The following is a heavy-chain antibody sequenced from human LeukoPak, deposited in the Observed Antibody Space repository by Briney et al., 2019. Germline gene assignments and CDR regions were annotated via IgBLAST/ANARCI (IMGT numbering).Heavy chain of an antibody. V-gene: IGHV3-11*01. CDR1: GFTFSDHY. CDR3: ARVMVRGLNPCFDY. D-gene: IGHD3-10*01. CDR2: IPTSGETI. J-gene: IGHJ4*02. Sequence: PGGSLRLSCAASGFTFSDHYMSWIRQAPGKGLEWLSYIPTSGETIYYGDSVKGRFTGSRDNAKNSLYLQMNSLRAEDTAVYYCARVMVRGLNPCFDYWGQGALVTVSS.